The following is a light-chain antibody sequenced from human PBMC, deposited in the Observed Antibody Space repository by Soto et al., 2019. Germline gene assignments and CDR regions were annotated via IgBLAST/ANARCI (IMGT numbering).Light chain of an antibody. Sequence: TQSPSTLSASVGDRVTITCRASQSISSWLAWYQQKPGQAPRLLIYGASVRATGIPARFSGSGSGTDFTLTISRLEPEDFAVYYCQQYGSSPLTFGGGTKVDIK. CDR2: GAS. CDR1: QSISSW. CDR3: QQYGSSPLT. J-gene: IGKJ4*01. V-gene: IGKV3-20*01.